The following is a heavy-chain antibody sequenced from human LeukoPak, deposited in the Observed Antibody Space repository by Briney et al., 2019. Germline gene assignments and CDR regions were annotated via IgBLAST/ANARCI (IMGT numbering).Heavy chain of an antibody. CDR3: ARQRKGTREYFDY. CDR1: GGSISSSSYY. V-gene: IGHV4-39*01. J-gene: IGHJ4*02. Sequence: PSETLSLTCTVSGGSISSSSYYWGWIRQPPGKGLEWIGSIYYSGSTYYNPSLKSRVTISVDTSKNQFSLKLSSVTAADTAVYYCARQRKGTREYFDYWGQGTLVTVSS. CDR2: IYYSGST. D-gene: IGHD3-10*01.